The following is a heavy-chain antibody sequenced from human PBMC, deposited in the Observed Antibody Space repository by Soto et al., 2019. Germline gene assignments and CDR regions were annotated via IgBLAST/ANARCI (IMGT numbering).Heavy chain of an antibody. CDR2: ISYDGSSK. CDR3: ARRNYYHGGDYLNDAFYM. J-gene: IGHJ3*02. D-gene: IGHD3-22*01. Sequence: QVQLVESGGGVVQPGRSLRLSCAASGFTFRTYAMHWVRQAPGKGLEWMAVISYDGSSKTYAASVQGRFNISRDNSENTLYLQMNSLRPEDTAVYYCARRNYYHGGDYLNDAFYMWGQGAMVTVSS. V-gene: IGHV3-30-3*01. CDR1: GFTFRTYA.